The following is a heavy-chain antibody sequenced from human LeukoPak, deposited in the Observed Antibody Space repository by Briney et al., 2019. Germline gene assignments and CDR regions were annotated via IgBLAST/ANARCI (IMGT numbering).Heavy chain of an antibody. CDR1: GYTFTSYG. Sequence: GASVKVSCKASGYTFTSYGISWVRQAPGQGLEWMGWISAYNGDTKYAQNLQGRVTMTTDTSTSTAYLELRSLRSDDTAVYYCARDPSNSSGWLIYFDYWGQGTLITVSS. CDR3: ARDPSNSSGWLIYFDY. V-gene: IGHV1-18*01. J-gene: IGHJ4*02. D-gene: IGHD6-19*01. CDR2: ISAYNGDT.